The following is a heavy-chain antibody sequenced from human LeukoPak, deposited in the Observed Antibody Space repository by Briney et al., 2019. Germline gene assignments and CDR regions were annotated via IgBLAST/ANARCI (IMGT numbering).Heavy chain of an antibody. J-gene: IGHJ2*01. CDR1: GDPISSGSFH. CDR3: ARMTTVTTRWYFDL. Sequence: SETLSLTCTVSGDPISSGSFHWSWIRQPAGKGLEWIGRIYTTGRTNYNPSLKSRITMSIDTSKNQFSLKLTSVTATDTAVYYSARMTTVTTRWYFDLWGRGTLITVSS. D-gene: IGHD4-17*01. V-gene: IGHV4-61*02. CDR2: IYTTGRT.